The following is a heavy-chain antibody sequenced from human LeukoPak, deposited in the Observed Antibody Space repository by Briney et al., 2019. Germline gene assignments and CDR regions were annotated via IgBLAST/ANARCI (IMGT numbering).Heavy chain of an antibody. V-gene: IGHV1-2*06. J-gene: IGHJ4*02. CDR3: ARSASNPYGSGSYLFDY. CDR1: GYTFTGYY. CDR2: INPNSGGT. Sequence: ASVTVSCKASGYTFTGYYMHWVRQAPGQGLEWMGRINPNSGGTNYAQKFQGRVTMTRDTSISTAYMELSRLRSDDTAVYYCARSASNPYGSGSYLFDYWGQGTLVTVSS. D-gene: IGHD3-10*01.